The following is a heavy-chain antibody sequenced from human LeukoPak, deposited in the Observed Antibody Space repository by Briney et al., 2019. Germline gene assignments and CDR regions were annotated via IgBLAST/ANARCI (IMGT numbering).Heavy chain of an antibody. Sequence: SETLSLTCAVSGYSISSGYYWGWIRQPPGKGLEWIGSIYHSGSTYYNPSLKSRVTISVDTSKNQFSLKLSSVTAADTALYYCARRSYYDSSGPLDYWGQGTLVTVSS. CDR3: ARRSYYDSSGPLDY. J-gene: IGHJ4*02. CDR2: IYHSGST. CDR1: GYSISSGYY. V-gene: IGHV4-38-2*01. D-gene: IGHD3-22*01.